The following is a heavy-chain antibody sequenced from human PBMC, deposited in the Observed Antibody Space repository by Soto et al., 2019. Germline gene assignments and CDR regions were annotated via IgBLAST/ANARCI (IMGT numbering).Heavy chain of an antibody. CDR2: ISSSSSYT. Sequence: GGSLRLSCAASGFTFSTYALSWVRQAPGKGLEWVSYISSSSSYTNYADSVKGRFTISRDNAKNSLYLQMNSLRAEDTAAYYCAVSSTSLNWFDPWGQGTLVTVSS. J-gene: IGHJ5*02. CDR1: GFTFSTYA. D-gene: IGHD2-2*01. CDR3: AVSSTSLNWFDP. V-gene: IGHV3-11*06.